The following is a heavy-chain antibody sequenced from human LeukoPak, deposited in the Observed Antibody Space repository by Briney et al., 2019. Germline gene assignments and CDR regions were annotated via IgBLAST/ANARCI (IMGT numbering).Heavy chain of an antibody. Sequence: GGSLRLSCAAPGFTFSSYAMSWVRQAPGKGLEWVSAISGSGGSTYYADSVKGRFTISRDNSKNTLYLQMNSLRAEDTAVYYCAKGTSWVSDYYYMDVWGKGTTVTVSS. CDR3: AKGTSWVSDYYYMDV. D-gene: IGHD2-8*01. V-gene: IGHV3-23*01. CDR1: GFTFSSYA. J-gene: IGHJ6*03. CDR2: ISGSGGST.